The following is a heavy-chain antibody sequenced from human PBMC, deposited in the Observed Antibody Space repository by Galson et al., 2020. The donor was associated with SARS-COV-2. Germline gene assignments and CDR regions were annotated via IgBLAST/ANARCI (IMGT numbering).Heavy chain of an antibody. CDR2: SYSNGNT. D-gene: IGHD2-15*01. CDR1: GGSISSGAYY. J-gene: IGHJ3*02. V-gene: IGHV4-31*11. CDR3: SREVVAATQRACDI. Sequence: SETLSITCAVSGGSISSGAYYWSWIRQHPGTGLEWIGYSYSNGNTYYSPSLKSRVTISIDTSKNQFSLKLSSVTAADTAVYYCSREVVAATQRACDIWGQGTMVTVSS.